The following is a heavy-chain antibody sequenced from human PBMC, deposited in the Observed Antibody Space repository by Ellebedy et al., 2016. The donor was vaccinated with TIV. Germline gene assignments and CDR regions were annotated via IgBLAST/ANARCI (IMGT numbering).Heavy chain of an antibody. CDR3: ARGNDYGSGSPTYYYYYGMDV. Sequence: GESLKISXAASGFTSNDSGMYWVRQAPGKGLEWVAGINWNGESTGYADSVKGRFIISRDNANNSLFLQMNSLRAEDTAFYYCARGNDYGSGSPTYYYYYGMDVWGQGTTVTVSS. J-gene: IGHJ6*02. V-gene: IGHV3-20*04. CDR2: INWNGEST. D-gene: IGHD3-10*01. CDR1: GFTSNDSG.